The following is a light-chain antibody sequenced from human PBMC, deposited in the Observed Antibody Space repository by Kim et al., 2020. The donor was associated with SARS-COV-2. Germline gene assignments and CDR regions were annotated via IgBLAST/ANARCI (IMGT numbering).Light chain of an antibody. CDR2: QDS. CDR3: QAWDSSTGV. Sequence: VSPRQTDSTTGCGDKLGDKYACWYQQKPGQYPVLVIYQDSKRPSGIPERFSGANSGNTATLTISGTQAMDEADYYGQAWDSSTGVFGGGTQLTVL. CDR1: KLGDKY. V-gene: IGLV3-1*01. J-gene: IGLJ3*02.